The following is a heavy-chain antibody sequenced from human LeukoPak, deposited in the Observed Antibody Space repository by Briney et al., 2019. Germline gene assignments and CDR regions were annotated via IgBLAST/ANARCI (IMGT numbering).Heavy chain of an antibody. CDR2: ISGSGGST. CDR1: GFTFSSYA. Sequence: PGGSLRLSCAASGFTFSSYAMSWVRQAPGKGLEWVSAISGSGGSTYYADSVKGRFTISRDNSKNTLYLQMNSLRAEDTAVYYCAKDSDSRITIFGVVTVYWGQGTLVTVSS. CDR3: AKDSDSRITIFGVVTVY. J-gene: IGHJ4*02. V-gene: IGHV3-23*01. D-gene: IGHD3-3*01.